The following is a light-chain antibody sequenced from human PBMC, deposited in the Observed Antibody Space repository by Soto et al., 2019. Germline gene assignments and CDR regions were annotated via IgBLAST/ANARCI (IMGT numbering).Light chain of an antibody. CDR3: AQYGRSPA. CDR1: QIVTSSY. J-gene: IGKJ4*01. CDR2: GAS. V-gene: IGKV3-20*01. Sequence: EIVLTQSPGTLSLSPGERATLSCRASQIVTSSYLAWYQQKPGQAPRLLIYGASSRATGIPDRFSGSGSGTDFTLTISRLEPEDFAVYYGAQYGRSPAFGGGTKVEIK.